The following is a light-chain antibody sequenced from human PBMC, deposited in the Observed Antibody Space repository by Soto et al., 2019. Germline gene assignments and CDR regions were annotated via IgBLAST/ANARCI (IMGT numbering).Light chain of an antibody. Sequence: DIQMTQSPSTLSASVGDRVTITCRAGQSISDWLAWYQQIPGKAPKLLIFDASTLQSGVPSRFSGSGSGTEFTLTISSLQPDDFGTYYCQEYTIATFGRGTRLEIK. CDR2: DAS. CDR1: QSISDW. V-gene: IGKV1-5*01. J-gene: IGKJ2*01. CDR3: QEYTIAT.